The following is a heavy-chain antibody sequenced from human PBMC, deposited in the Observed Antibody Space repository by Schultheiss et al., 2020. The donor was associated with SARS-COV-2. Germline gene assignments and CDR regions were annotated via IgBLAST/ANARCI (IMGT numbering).Heavy chain of an antibody. CDR2: INHSGTT. CDR3: AREAAAAAGGWFDP. Sequence: SETLSLTCAVYGGSFSGYFWTWIRQSPGKGLEWIGEINHSGTTNYNPSLKSRVTVSVDTSKNQFSLKLSSVTAADTAVYYCAREAAAAAGGWFDPWGQGTLVTVSS. V-gene: IGHV4-34*01. D-gene: IGHD6-13*01. CDR1: GGSFSGYF. J-gene: IGHJ5*02.